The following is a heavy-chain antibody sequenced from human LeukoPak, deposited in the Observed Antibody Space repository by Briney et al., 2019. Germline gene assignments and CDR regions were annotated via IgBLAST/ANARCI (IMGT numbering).Heavy chain of an antibody. CDR2: IRYDGSNK. Sequence: GGSLRLSCAASGFTFTSFAMSWVRQAPGKGLEWVAFIRYDGSNKYYADSVKGRFTISRDNSKNTLYLQMNSLRAEDTAVYYCAKGGWAFDIWGQGTMVTVSS. V-gene: IGHV3-30*02. J-gene: IGHJ3*02. CDR3: AKGGWAFDI. CDR1: GFTFTSFA.